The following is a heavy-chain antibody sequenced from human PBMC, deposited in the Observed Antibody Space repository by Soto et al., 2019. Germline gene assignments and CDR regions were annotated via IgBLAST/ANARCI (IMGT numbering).Heavy chain of an antibody. J-gene: IGHJ5*02. CDR2: IYPGDSDT. V-gene: IGHV5-51*01. Sequence: GESLKISCTGVGYSFTSYWIAWVRQMPGKGLEWMGIIYPGDSDTRYSPSFQGQATISADKSITTVYLQWSSLKASDTAMYYCARGYCTTTICDPWFDPWGQGTLVTVS. CDR1: GYSFTSYW. CDR3: ARGYCTTTICDPWFDP. D-gene: IGHD2-2*01.